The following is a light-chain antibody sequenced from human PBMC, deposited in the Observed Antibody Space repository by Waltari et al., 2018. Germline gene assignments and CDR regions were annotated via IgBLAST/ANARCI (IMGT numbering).Light chain of an antibody. V-gene: IGLV2-14*03. CDR1: SSDVGGYNS. CDR2: DVT. CDR3: SSYTSTSAIV. Sequence: QSALTQPASVSGPPGQSITISCTGTSSDVGGYNSVPWYQHHPGKAPKLMIFDVTRWPSGVSNRFSGSKSGNTASLTISGLQAEDEADYYCSSYTSTSAIVFGGGTKVTVL. J-gene: IGLJ2*01.